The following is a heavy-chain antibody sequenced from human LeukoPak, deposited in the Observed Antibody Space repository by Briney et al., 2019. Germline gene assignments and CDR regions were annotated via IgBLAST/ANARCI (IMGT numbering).Heavy chain of an antibody. CDR3: AREDIRGAFDY. D-gene: IGHD2-15*01. J-gene: IGHJ4*02. CDR1: GRPHCIYQ. V-gene: IGHV4-59*01. Sequence: SDPLSLPCSVSGRPHCIYQGSCLREPPGKGVEWIGYIYYSGSTNYNPSLKSRVTISVDTSKNQFSLKLSSVTAADTAVYYCAREDIRGAFDYWGQGTLVTVSS. CDR2: IYYSGST.